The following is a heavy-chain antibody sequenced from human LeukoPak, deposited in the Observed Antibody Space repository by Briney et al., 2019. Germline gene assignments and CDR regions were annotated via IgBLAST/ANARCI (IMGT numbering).Heavy chain of an antibody. Sequence: GGSLRLSCAASGFTFSSYAMHWVRQAPGKGLEWVAVISYDGSNKYYADSVKSRFTISRDNSKNTLYLQMNSLRAEDTAVYYCAREWELRAFDIWGQGTMVTVSS. CDR2: ISYDGSNK. CDR1: GFTFSSYA. D-gene: IGHD1-26*01. J-gene: IGHJ3*02. V-gene: IGHV3-30-3*01. CDR3: AREWELRAFDI.